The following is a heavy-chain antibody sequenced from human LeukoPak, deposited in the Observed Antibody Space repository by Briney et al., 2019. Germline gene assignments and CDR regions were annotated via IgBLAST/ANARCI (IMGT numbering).Heavy chain of an antibody. CDR2: IYPGDSDT. CDR1: GYSFTSYW. CDR3: ARHALYCSGGSCHFDI. V-gene: IGHV5-51*01. Sequence: GESLKISCKGSGYSFTSYWIGWVRQMPGKGLEWMGIIYPGDSDTRYSPSFQGQVTISADKSISTAYPQWSSLKASDTAMYYCARHALYCSGGSCHFDIWGQGTMVTVSS. J-gene: IGHJ3*02. D-gene: IGHD2-15*01.